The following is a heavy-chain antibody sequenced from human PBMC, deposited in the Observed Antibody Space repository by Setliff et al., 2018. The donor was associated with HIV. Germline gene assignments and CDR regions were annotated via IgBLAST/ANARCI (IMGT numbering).Heavy chain of an antibody. CDR3: ARHSGAPYSSSSGLFDF. V-gene: IGHV4-61*02. CDR1: GDSISSGNYY. D-gene: IGHD6-6*01. CDR2: IYTSGST. J-gene: IGHJ4*02. Sequence: SETLSLTCTVSGDSISSGNYYWSWIRQPAGKGLEWIGRIYTSGSTKYNPSLKSPVTISVDTSNNQFFLKLTSVTAADTAVYYCARHSGAPYSSSSGLFDFWGQGTLVTVSS.